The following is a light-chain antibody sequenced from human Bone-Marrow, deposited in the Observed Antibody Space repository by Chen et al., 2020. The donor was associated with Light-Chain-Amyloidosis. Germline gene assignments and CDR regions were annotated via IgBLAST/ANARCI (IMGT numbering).Light chain of an antibody. CDR3: QQYYSIPVT. CDR1: QSVLYSSNNKNY. CDR2: WAS. Sequence: DIVMTQFPDSLAVSLGERATINCKSSQSVLYSSNNKNYLAWYQQKPGQPPKLLISWASTRESGVPDRFSGSGSGTDFTLTISSLQAEDVAVYYCQQYYSIPVTLGPGTKVD. V-gene: IGKV4-1*01. J-gene: IGKJ3*01.